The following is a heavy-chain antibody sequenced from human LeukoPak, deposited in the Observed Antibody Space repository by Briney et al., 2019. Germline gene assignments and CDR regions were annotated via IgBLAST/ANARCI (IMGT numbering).Heavy chain of an antibody. CDR2: IFYSGST. D-gene: IGHD2-2*01. Sequence: SETLSLTCTVSGGSVRGYYWNWIRQPPGKGLEWIGYIFYSGSTNYNPSLKSRVTISVDTSNNQFSLKLSSVTAADTAVYYCARHPSAMTRFDPWGQGTLVTVSS. V-gene: IGHV4-59*08. J-gene: IGHJ5*02. CDR3: ARHPSAMTRFDP. CDR1: GGSVRGYY.